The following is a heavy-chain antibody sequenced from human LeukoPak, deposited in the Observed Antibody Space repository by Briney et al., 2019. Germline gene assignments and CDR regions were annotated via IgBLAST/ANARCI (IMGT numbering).Heavy chain of an antibody. CDR3: ARALLYPFYWYFDL. V-gene: IGHV4-34*01. CDR1: GGSFSGYY. J-gene: IGHJ2*01. CDR2: INHSGST. D-gene: IGHD1-26*01. Sequence: ETLSLTCAVYGGSFSGYYWSWIRQPPGKGLEWIGEINHSGSTNYNPSLKSRVTISVDTSKNQFSLKLSSVSAADTAVYYCARALLYPFYWYFDLWGRGTLVTVSS.